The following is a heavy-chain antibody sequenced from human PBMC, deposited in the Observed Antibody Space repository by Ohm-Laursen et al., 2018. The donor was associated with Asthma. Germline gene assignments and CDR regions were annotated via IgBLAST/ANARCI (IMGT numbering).Heavy chain of an antibody. D-gene: IGHD3-9*01. CDR3: ARVNNDILTGYGMDV. V-gene: IGHV4-59*01. CDR1: GGSISSYY. Sequence: SETLSLTCTVSGGSISSYYWSWIRQPPGKGLEWIGYIYYSGSTNYNPSLKSRVTISVDTSKNQFSLKLSSVTAADTAVYYCARVNNDILTGYGMDVWGQGTTVNVSS. CDR2: IYYSGST. J-gene: IGHJ6*02.